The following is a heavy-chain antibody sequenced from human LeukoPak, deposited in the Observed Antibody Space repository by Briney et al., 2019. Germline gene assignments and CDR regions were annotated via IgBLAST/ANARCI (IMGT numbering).Heavy chain of an antibody. CDR3: ARDRTHYYESSGYYSRWEY. CDR2: INPRGGST. Sequence: ASVKVSCKASGYTFTSYFMHWVRQAPGQGLKWMGLINPRGGSTRYAQKFQGRVTMTRDTSTSTVYMELSSLRSEDTAMYYCARDRTHYYESSGYYSRWEYWGQGTLVTVSS. CDR1: GYTFTSYF. D-gene: IGHD3-22*01. J-gene: IGHJ4*02. V-gene: IGHV1-46*01.